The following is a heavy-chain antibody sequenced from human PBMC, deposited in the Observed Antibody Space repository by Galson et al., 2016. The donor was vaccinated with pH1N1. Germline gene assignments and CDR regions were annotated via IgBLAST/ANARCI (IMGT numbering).Heavy chain of an antibody. V-gene: IGHV3-30-3*01. J-gene: IGHJ6*02. CDR2: ISYNGHDQ. CDR1: GFTFDTFA. D-gene: IGHD3-16*01. Sequence: SLRLSCAASGFTFDTFAMHWVRQNPGKGLEWLAFISYNGHDQSYANSVKGRFTVSRDNSKNTLYLQMSSLRPEDTALYYCAREDWSYADTYYYGMDVWGQGTTVTVSS. CDR3: AREDWSYADTYYYGMDV.